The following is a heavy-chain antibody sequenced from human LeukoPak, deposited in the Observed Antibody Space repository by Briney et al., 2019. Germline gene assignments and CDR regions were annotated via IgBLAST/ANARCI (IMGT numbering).Heavy chain of an antibody. V-gene: IGHV4-61*02. Sequence: PSQTLSLTCTVSGGSISSGSYYWSWIRQPAGKGLEWIGRIYTSGSINYSPSLKSRVTISVDTSKNQFSLKLSSVTAADTAVYYCARASTTVVTDWFDPWGQGTLVTVSS. D-gene: IGHD4-23*01. CDR1: GGSISSGSYY. CDR2: IYTSGSI. CDR3: ARASTTVVTDWFDP. J-gene: IGHJ5*02.